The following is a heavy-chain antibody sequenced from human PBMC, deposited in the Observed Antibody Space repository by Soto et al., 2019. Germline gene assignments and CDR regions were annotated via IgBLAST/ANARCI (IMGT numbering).Heavy chain of an antibody. J-gene: IGHJ5*02. D-gene: IGHD6-19*01. CDR2: TYYRSKWYN. CDR3: ARDSVRKQWLDDYNWFDP. V-gene: IGHV6-1*01. Sequence: KQSQTLSLTCAISGDSVSSNSAAWNWIRQSPSRGLEWLGRTYYRSKWYNDYAVSVKSRITINPDTSKNQFSLQLNSVTPEDTAVYYCARDSVRKQWLDDYNWFDPWGQGTLVTVSS. CDR1: GDSVSSNSAA.